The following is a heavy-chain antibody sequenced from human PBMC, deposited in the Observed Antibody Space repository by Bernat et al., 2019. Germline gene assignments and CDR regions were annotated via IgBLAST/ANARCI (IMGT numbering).Heavy chain of an antibody. V-gene: IGHV3-30*03. Sequence: QVQLVESGGGVVQPGRSLRLSCAASGFTFSSYGMHWVRQAPGKGLEWVAVISYDGSNKYYSVSVKGRFTISRDNSKNTLYLQMNGLRAEDTAVYYCAMSPLAPGWLVWTDYFDYWGQGTLVTVSS. CDR2: ISYDGSNK. CDR3: AMSPLAPGWLVWTDYFDY. J-gene: IGHJ4*02. D-gene: IGHD3-10*01. CDR1: GFTFSSYG.